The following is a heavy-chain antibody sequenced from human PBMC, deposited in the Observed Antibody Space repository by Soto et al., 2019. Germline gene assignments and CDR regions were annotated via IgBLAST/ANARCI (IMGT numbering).Heavy chain of an antibody. CDR1: GYSFTSYW. CDR2: VDPSDSYT. V-gene: IGHV5-10-1*01. Sequence: GESLKISCKGSGYSFTSYWISWVRQMPGKGLEWMGRVDPSDSYTNYSPSFQGHVTISADKSISTAYLQWSSLKASDTAMYYCARPIAAAGTLGYYYYGIDVWGQGTTVTVSS. D-gene: IGHD6-13*01. CDR3: ARPIAAAGTLGYYYYGIDV. J-gene: IGHJ6*02.